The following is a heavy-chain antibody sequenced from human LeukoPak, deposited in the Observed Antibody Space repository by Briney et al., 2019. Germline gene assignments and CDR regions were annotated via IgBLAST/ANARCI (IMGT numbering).Heavy chain of an antibody. CDR1: GGSISRGGYY. V-gene: IGHV4-31*03. Sequence: SETLSLTCTVSGGSISRGGYYWSWIRQHPGKGLEWIGYIYYSGSTYYNPSLKSRVTISVDTSKNRFSLKLSSVTAADTAVYYCARQGYISGQGFRNNWFDPWGQGTMVTVSS. J-gene: IGHJ3*01. D-gene: IGHD6-19*01. CDR3: ARQGYISGQGFRNNWFDP. CDR2: IYYSGST.